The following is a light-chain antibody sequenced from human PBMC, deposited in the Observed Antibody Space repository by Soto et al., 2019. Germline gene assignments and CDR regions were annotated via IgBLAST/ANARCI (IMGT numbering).Light chain of an antibody. CDR2: GAS. J-gene: IGKJ3*01. V-gene: IGKV1-9*01. Sequence: IPLTQSPSSLSASVGDRVTMTCRASQGLNTNLAWYQQKPGKAPNLLIYGASTLQKGVPSRFSGNGSGTVFTLTISSLQPEDLATYYCQQSNNYFTFGPGTKVDIK. CDR1: QGLNTN. CDR3: QQSNNYFT.